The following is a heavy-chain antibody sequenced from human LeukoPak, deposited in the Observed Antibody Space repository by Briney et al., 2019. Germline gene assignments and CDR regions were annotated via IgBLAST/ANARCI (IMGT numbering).Heavy chain of an antibody. Sequence: GGSLRLSCAASGFTFSSYAMSWVRQAPGKGLEWVSAISGSGDSTYYADSVKGRFSISRNNSKNTLYLLMNSLRAEDTAVYYCAKDPQWELPSPFDHWGQGTLVTVSS. V-gene: IGHV3-23*01. CDR2: ISGSGDST. CDR1: GFTFSSYA. J-gene: IGHJ4*02. CDR3: AKDPQWELPSPFDH. D-gene: IGHD1-26*01.